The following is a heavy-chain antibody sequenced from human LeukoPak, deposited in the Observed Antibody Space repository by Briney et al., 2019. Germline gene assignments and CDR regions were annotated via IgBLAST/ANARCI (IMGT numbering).Heavy chain of an antibody. V-gene: IGHV3-20*04. CDR1: GFKFDDYG. CDR3: AGYYYDSSRGFDL. Sequence: GGSLRLSCAASGFKFDDYGMRWVRQAPGKGLEWVCDINWNGAWTGYADSVKGRFTISRDNAKNSLYLQMNSLRAEDTALYYCAGYYYDSSRGFDLWGQGTLVTVSA. D-gene: IGHD3-22*01. CDR2: INWNGAWT. J-gene: IGHJ5*02.